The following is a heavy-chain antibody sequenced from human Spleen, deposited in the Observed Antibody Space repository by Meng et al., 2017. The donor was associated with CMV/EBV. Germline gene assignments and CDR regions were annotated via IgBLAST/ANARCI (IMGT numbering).Heavy chain of an antibody. CDR3: ARWEVGATKVNY. D-gene: IGHD1-26*01. V-gene: IGHV4-34*01. Sequence: QVHLQQWGERLLKPSETLSLTRAVNGGSFSGYYWNWIRQPPGKGLEWIGEIKHSGSTNYNPSLKSRLTISVDTSKNQFSLKLSSVTAADTAVYYCARWEVGATKVNYWGQGTLVTVSS. CDR2: IKHSGST. CDR1: GGSFSGYY. J-gene: IGHJ4*02.